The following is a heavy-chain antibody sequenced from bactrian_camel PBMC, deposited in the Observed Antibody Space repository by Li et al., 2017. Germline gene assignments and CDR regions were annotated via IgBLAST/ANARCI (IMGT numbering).Heavy chain of an antibody. CDR3: AFRKCSGSWYRSGY. CDR1: GRYYVKWC. CDR2: LDWRGIT. D-gene: IGHD6*01. J-gene: IGHJ6*01. V-gene: IGHV3S53*01. Sequence: HVQLVESGGDSVQAGGSLRLSCAASGRYYVKWCMGWFRQVPGKEREGLATLDWRGITAYADSVKGRFTISRDNVKNAVYLQMTSLKPEDTAMYYCAFRKCSGSWYRSGYWGQGTQVTVS.